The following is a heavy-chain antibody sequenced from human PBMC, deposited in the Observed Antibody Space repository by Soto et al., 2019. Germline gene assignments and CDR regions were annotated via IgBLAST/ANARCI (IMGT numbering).Heavy chain of an antibody. CDR1: GFTFSDHY. D-gene: IGHD2-15*01. CDR2: TRNKPNSYTT. V-gene: IGHV3-72*01. CDR3: ARGYWSGGTCYSGINVYYYYMDV. Sequence: EVQLVESGGVLVQPGGSLRLSCAASGFTFSDHYLDWVRRAPGKGLEWVGRTRNKPNSYTTEYAASVKGRFTISRDDSLNSLYLQMDSLKTEDTAVYYCARGYWSGGTCYSGINVYYYYMDVWGRGTTVIV. J-gene: IGHJ6*03.